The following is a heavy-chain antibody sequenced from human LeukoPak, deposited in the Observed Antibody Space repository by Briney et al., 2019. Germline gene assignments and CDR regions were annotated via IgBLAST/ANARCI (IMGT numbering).Heavy chain of an antibody. CDR1: GLRFSDLW. Sequence: GGSLTLSCTASGLRFSDLWMHWVRQAPGKGLVWVSRIRGDWHDTTYADSVKGRFAISRDNAQNTLYLQMNSLRVEDTAVYYCASDRVLGSGSLDNWGQGTLATVSS. J-gene: IGHJ4*02. CDR3: ASDRVLGSGSLDN. V-gene: IGHV3-74*01. CDR2: IRGDWHDT. D-gene: IGHD3-10*01.